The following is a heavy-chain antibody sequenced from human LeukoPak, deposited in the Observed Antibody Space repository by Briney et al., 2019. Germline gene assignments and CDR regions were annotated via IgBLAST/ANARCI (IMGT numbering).Heavy chain of an antibody. V-gene: IGHV1-2*02. D-gene: IGHD7-27*01. J-gene: IGHJ4*02. CDR2: INPNSGGT. CDR3: ARDRPGVGFDY. Sequence: GASVKVSCKASGYTFTGCYMHWVRQAPGQGLEWMGWINPNSGGTNYAQKFQGRVTMTRDTSITTAYMELSRLRSDDTAVYYCARDRPGVGFDYWGQGTLVTVSS. CDR1: GYTFTGCY.